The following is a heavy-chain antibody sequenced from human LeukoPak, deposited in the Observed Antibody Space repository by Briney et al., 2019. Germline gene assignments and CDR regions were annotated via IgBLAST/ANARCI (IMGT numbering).Heavy chain of an antibody. CDR3: ARHSKRYNWFDP. D-gene: IGHD5-24*01. CDR2: IYHSGST. Sequence: SETLSLTCIVSGYSISSGYYWGWIRQPPGKGLEWIGNIYHSGSTYYNPSLKSRVTISVDTSKNQFSLKLSSVTAADTAVYYCARHSKRYNWFDPWGQGTLVTVSS. CDR1: GYSISSGYY. V-gene: IGHV4-38-2*02. J-gene: IGHJ5*02.